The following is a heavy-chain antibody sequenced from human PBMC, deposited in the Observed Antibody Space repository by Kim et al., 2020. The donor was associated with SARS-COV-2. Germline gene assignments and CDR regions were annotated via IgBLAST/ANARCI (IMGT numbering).Heavy chain of an antibody. J-gene: IGHJ4*02. Sequence: ASVKVSCKTSGYTFTNYRIGWVRQAPGQGLEWMGWISAYDGNTNYAQKVHGRVTMTTDTSTSTAYMELRSLRSDDTAVYYCARGYCSGGSCPPGGYWGQGTLVTVSS. CDR1: GYTFTNYR. D-gene: IGHD2-15*01. V-gene: IGHV1-18*04. CDR3: ARGYCSGGSCPPGGY. CDR2: ISAYDGNT.